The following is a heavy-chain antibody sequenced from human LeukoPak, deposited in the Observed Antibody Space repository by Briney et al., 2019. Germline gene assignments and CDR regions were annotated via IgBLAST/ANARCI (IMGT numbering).Heavy chain of an antibody. CDR2: FDPEDGET. V-gene: IGHV1-24*01. Sequence: ASVKVSCRVSGYTLTELSMHWVRQAPGKGLEWMGGFDPEDGETIYAQKFQGRVTMTEDTSTDTAYMELSSLRSEDTAVYYCATRPNCGGDCYSSEKYFQHWGQGTLVTVSS. D-gene: IGHD2-21*02. J-gene: IGHJ1*01. CDR3: ATRPNCGGDCYSSEKYFQH. CDR1: GYTLTELS.